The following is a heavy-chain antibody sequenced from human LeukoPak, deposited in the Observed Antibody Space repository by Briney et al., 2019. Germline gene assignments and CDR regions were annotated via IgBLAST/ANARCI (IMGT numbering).Heavy chain of an antibody. Sequence: GGSLRLSCAASGFTFSSYWMSWVRQAPGKGLEWVANIKQDGSEKYYVDSVKGRFTISRDNAKNSLHLQMNSLRAEDTAVYYCARDVYSWYPLFGYYWGQGTLVTVSS. V-gene: IGHV3-7*01. D-gene: IGHD6-13*01. CDR1: GFTFSSYW. CDR2: IKQDGSEK. J-gene: IGHJ4*02. CDR3: ARDVYSWYPLFGYY.